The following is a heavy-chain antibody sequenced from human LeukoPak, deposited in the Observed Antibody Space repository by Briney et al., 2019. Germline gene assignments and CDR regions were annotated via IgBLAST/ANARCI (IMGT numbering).Heavy chain of an antibody. Sequence: AAVKVSCMASGYSFIDYYIHWVRQAPGRGLEWVGRINPKRGETNYTQNFAGGGTLTSDTSINTAYMELRTLTSDDTAVYYCARDLPSTSYWELDSWGEGALAAVSS. D-gene: IGHD1-26*01. CDR1: GYSFIDYY. CDR3: ARDLPSTSYWELDS. J-gene: IGHJ4*02. CDR2: INPKRGET. V-gene: IGHV1-2*06.